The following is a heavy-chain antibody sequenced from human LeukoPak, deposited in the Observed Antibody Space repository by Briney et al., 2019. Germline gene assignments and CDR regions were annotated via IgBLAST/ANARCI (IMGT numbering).Heavy chain of an antibody. J-gene: IGHJ4*02. CDR2: ISSSSSNI. Sequence: GGSLGLSCAASGFTFSSYSMNWVRQAPGKGLEWVSSISSSSSNIYYADSVKGRFTISRDNAKNSLYLQMNSLRAEDTALYYCARDLYGSGRYQRDYWGQGTLVTVSS. V-gene: IGHV3-21*01. CDR1: GFTFSSYS. CDR3: ARDLYGSGRYQRDY. D-gene: IGHD3-10*01.